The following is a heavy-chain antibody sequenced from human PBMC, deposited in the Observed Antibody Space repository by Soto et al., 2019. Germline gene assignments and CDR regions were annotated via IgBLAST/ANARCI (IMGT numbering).Heavy chain of an antibody. CDR1: GGSISSYY. CDR2: IYYSGST. Sequence: QVQLQESGPGLVKPSETLSLTCTVSGGSISSYYWSWIRQPPGKGLEWIGYIYYSGSTNYNPYLKSRVTISVDTSKNQFSLKLSSVTAADTAGYYCARVTHPAVITGFDPWGQGTLVTVSS. D-gene: IGHD2-21*01. V-gene: IGHV4-59*01. CDR3: ARVTHPAVITGFDP. J-gene: IGHJ5*02.